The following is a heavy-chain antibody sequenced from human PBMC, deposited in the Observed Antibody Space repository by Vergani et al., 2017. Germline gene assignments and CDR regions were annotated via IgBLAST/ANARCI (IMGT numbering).Heavy chain of an antibody. CDR1: GGSISSGGYS. V-gene: IGHV4-30-2*01. CDR3: ARDTGGPRLNAFDI. D-gene: IGHD3-16*01. Sequence: QLQLQESGSGLVKPSQTLSLTCAVSGGSISSGGYSWSWIRQPPGKGLEWIGYIYHSGSTYYNPSLKSRVTISVDRSKNQFSLKLSSVTAADTAVYYCARDTGGPRLNAFDIWGQGTMVTVSS. J-gene: IGHJ3*02. CDR2: IYHSGST.